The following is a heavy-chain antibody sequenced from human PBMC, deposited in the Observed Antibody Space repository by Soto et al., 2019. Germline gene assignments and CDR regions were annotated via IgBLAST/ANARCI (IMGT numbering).Heavy chain of an antibody. CDR2: ISYTGSA. CDR1: GGSINYSY. CDR3: ARVNYGDYYYGMDV. Sequence: SETLSLTCTVSGGSINYSYWTWIRQPPGKGLEWIGYISYTGSANYNASLKGRLTISVDTSKNQFSLKLSSVTAADTALYYCARVNYGDYYYGMDVWGQGTTVTVSS. J-gene: IGHJ6*02. V-gene: IGHV4-59*01. D-gene: IGHD4-17*01.